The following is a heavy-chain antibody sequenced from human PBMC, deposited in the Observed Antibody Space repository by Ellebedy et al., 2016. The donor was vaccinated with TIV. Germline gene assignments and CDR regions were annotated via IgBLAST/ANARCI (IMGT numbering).Heavy chain of an antibody. CDR3: ATPYYDMSGYYPNAFDI. CDR1: GFTFSSYA. Sequence: GESLKISCAASGFTFSSYAMSWVRQAPGKGLEWVSGISGSGGSTYYADSGKGRFTISRDNSNNTLYLQMNSLRAEDTAVYYCATPYYDMSGYYPNAFDIWGRGTMVTVSS. D-gene: IGHD3-22*01. J-gene: IGHJ3*02. CDR2: ISGSGGST. V-gene: IGHV3-23*01.